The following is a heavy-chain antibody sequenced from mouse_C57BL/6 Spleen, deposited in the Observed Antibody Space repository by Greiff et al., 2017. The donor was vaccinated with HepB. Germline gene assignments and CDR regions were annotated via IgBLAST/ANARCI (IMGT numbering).Heavy chain of an antibody. CDR3: ASSGSNYDYFDY. D-gene: IGHD2-5*01. V-gene: IGHV1-64*01. Sequence: QVQLQQPGAELVKPGASVKLSCKASGYTFTSYWMHWVKQRPGQGLEWIGMIHPNSGSTNYNEKFKSKATLTVDKSSSTAYMQLSSLTSEDSAVYYCASSGSNYDYFDYWGQGTTLTVSS. J-gene: IGHJ2*01. CDR1: GYTFTSYW. CDR2: IHPNSGST.